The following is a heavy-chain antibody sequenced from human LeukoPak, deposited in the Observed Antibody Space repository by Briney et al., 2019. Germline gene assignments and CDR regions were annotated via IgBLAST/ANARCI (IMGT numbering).Heavy chain of an antibody. D-gene: IGHD1-26*01. CDR2: IYSDGST. J-gene: IGHJ3*02. CDR1: GFTVSSNY. Sequence: GGSLRLSCAASGFTVSSNYMSWVRQAPGTVLEWVSEIYSDGSTYYAASVKGRFSISRDKSKNTVYLQMNSLRAEDTAVYYCARELREHGVFDIWGQGTMVTVSS. V-gene: IGHV3-53*01. CDR3: ARELREHGVFDI.